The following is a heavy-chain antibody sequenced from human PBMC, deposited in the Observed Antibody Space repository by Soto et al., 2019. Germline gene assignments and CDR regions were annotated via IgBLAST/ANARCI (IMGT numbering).Heavy chain of an antibody. V-gene: IGHV1-3*01. CDR1: GYTFTSYD. CDR3: ATPQDYDGCLDS. CDR2: INVGNGNT. J-gene: IGHJ4*02. D-gene: IGHD3-22*01. Sequence: ASVKVSCKASGYTFTSYDIHWVRQAPGQRLEWMGWINVGNGNTRYSQKFQGRLTLTRDTPGNTAYLELNSLISEDTAVYYCATPQDYDGCLDSWGQGTLVTVSS.